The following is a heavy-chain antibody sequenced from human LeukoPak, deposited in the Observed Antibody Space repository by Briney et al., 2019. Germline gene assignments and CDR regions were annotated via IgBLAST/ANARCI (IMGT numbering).Heavy chain of an antibody. CDR3: ASSLDYGDPSDY. V-gene: IGHV1-69*05. D-gene: IGHD4-17*01. J-gene: IGHJ4*02. CDR1: GGTLSSYA. Sequence: SVKVSCKASGGTLSSYAISWVRQAPGQGLEWMGGIIPIFGTANYAQKFQGRVTITTDESTSTAYMELSSLRSEDTAVYYCASSLDYGDPSDYWGQGTLVTVSS. CDR2: IIPIFGTA.